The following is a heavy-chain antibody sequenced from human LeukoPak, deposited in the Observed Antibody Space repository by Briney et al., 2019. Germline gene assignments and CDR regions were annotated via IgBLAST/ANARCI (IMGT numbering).Heavy chain of an antibody. CDR3: AREYCSSTSCYLSPYYYYYYGMDV. CDR2: ISWSSGSI. D-gene: IGHD2-2*01. J-gene: IGHJ6*02. Sequence: GGSLRLSCAASGFTFDDYAMHWVRQAPGKGLEWVSGISWSSGSIGYADSVKGRFTISRDNAKNSLYLQMNSLRAEDTAVYYCAREYCSSTSCYLSPYYYYYYGMDVWGQGTTVTVSS. V-gene: IGHV3-9*01. CDR1: GFTFDDYA.